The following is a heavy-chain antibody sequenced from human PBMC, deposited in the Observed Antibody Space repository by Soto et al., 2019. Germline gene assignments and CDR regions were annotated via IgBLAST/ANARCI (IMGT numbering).Heavy chain of an antibody. D-gene: IGHD1-7*01. CDR1: GFTFSSYA. CDR2: ISYDGSNK. V-gene: IGHV3-30-3*01. J-gene: IGHJ3*02. CDR3: ARGGAWNYFMGAFDI. Sequence: GGSLRLSCAASGFTFSSYAMHWVRQAPGKGLEWVAVISYDGSNKYYADSVKGRFTISRDNSKNTLYLQMNSLRAEDTAVYYCARGGAWNYFMGAFDIWGQGTMVTVSS.